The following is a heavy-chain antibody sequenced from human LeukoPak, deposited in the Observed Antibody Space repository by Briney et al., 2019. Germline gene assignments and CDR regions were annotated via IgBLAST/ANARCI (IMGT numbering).Heavy chain of an antibody. Sequence: GGSLRLSCAASGFTFSSYAMHWVRQASGKGLEWVGRIRNKANSYTTEYAASVKGRFTISRDDSKNSLYLQMNSLKTEDTAVYYCAREIRYQDSSGYYSTRAFDFWGQGTRVTVS. CDR1: GFTFSSYA. D-gene: IGHD3-22*01. CDR3: AREIRYQDSSGYYSTRAFDF. J-gene: IGHJ3*01. V-gene: IGHV3-72*01. CDR2: IRNKANSYTT.